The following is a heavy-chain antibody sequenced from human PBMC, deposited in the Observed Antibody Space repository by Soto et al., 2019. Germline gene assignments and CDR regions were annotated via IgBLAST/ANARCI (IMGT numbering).Heavy chain of an antibody. D-gene: IGHD3-3*01. CDR1: GYTFTGYY. J-gene: IGHJ4*02. CDR2: INPDSGGT. V-gene: IGHV1-2*04. CDR3: APRRGKAIFGPLDS. Sequence: QVQLVQSGAEVKKPGASVKVSCKASGYTFTGYYMHWVRQAPGQGLEWMGWINPDSGGTNYAQNFQGWVTMTRDTSITTAYMELSRLRSDDTAGYYCAPRRGKAIFGPLDSWGQGTLVTVSS.